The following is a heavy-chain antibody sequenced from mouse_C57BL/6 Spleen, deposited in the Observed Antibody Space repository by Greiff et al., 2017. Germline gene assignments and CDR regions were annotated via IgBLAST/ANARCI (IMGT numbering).Heavy chain of an antibody. D-gene: IGHD2-2*01. CDR3: ATYGYDGFDY. J-gene: IGHJ2*01. Sequence: EVKLVESGGGLVKPGGSLKLSCAASGFTFSDYGMHWVRQAPEKGLEWVAYISSGSSTIYYADTVKGRFTISRDNAKNTLCLQMTSLRSEDTAMYYCATYGYDGFDYWGQGTTLTVSS. CDR2: ISSGSSTI. CDR1: GFTFSDYG. V-gene: IGHV5-17*01.